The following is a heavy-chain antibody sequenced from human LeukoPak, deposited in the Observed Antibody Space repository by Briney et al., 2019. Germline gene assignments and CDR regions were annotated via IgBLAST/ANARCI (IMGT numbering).Heavy chain of an antibody. CDR2: IYYSGST. CDR3: ARAGDYDFWSGYYPGRDYMDV. V-gene: IGHV4-59*01. J-gene: IGHJ6*03. D-gene: IGHD3-3*01. CDR1: GGSISSYY. Sequence: SETLSLTCTVSGGSISSYYWSWIRQPPGKGLEWIGCIYYSGSTNYNPSLKSRVTISVDTSKNQFSLKLSSVTAADTAVYYCARAGDYDFWSGYYPGRDYMDVWGKGTTVTVSS.